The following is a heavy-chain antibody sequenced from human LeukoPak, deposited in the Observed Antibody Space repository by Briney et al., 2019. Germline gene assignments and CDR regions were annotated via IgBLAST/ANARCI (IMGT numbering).Heavy chain of an antibody. CDR1: GYTFTGYH. Sequence: ASVRVSCKASGYTFTGYHMHWVRQAPGQGLEWMGRINPNSGGTNYAQKFQGRVTMTRDTSISTAYMELSRLRSDDTAVYYCARESGPDIVVVPAAMMYYYYMDVWGKGTTVTVSS. CDR3: ARESGPDIVVVPAAMMYYYYMDV. J-gene: IGHJ6*03. D-gene: IGHD2-2*01. CDR2: INPNSGGT. V-gene: IGHV1-2*06.